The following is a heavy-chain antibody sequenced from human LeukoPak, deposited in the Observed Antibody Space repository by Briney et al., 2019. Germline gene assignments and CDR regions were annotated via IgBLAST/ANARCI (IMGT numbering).Heavy chain of an antibody. CDR3: ARGRITMVRGVTDFDY. Sequence: GGSLRLSGAASGFTFSSYSMNWVRQAPGKGLEWVSSISSSSSYIYYADSVKGRFTISRDNAKNSLYLQMNSLRAEDTAVYYCARGRITMVRGVTDFDYWGQGTLVTVSS. D-gene: IGHD3-10*01. J-gene: IGHJ4*02. V-gene: IGHV3-21*01. CDR1: GFTFSSYS. CDR2: ISSSSSYI.